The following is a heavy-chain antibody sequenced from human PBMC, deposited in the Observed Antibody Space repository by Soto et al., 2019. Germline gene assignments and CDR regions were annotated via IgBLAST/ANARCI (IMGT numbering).Heavy chain of an antibody. CDR1: GGSISSYY. V-gene: IGHV4-59*12. CDR2: IYYSGST. J-gene: IGHJ6*02. Sequence: SETLSLTCTVSGGSISSYYWSWIRQPPGKGLEWIGYIYYSGSTNYNPSLKSRVTISVDTSKNQFSLYLQMNSLRAEDTAVYYCARGPPYGMDVWGQGTTVTVSS. CDR3: ARGPPYGMDV.